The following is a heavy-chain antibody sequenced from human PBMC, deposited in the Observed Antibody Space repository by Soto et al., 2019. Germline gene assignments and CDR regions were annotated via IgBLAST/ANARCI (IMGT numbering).Heavy chain of an antibody. CDR1: GGSISSYY. Sequence: PSETLSLTCPVSGGSISSYYWSWIRQPPGKGLEWIGYIYYSGSTNYNPSLKSRVTISVDTSKNQFSLKLNSMTAADTAVYYCARHNYGSGSTYFDYWGQGTPVTVSS. V-gene: IGHV4-59*08. J-gene: IGHJ4*02. CDR2: IYYSGST. CDR3: ARHNYGSGSTYFDY. D-gene: IGHD3-10*01.